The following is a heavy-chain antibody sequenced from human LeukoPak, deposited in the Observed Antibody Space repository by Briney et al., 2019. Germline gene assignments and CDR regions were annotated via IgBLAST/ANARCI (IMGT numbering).Heavy chain of an antibody. CDR1: GYTFTGYY. V-gene: IGHV1-2*02. D-gene: IGHD3-10*01. Sequence: ASVKVSCKASGYTFTGYYMHWVRQAPGQGLEWMGWINPNSGGTNYAQKFQGRVTMTRDTSISKAYMELSRLRSDDTAVYYCARGGHRRYYYTSGSAFDPWGQGTLVTVSS. CDR3: ARGGHRRYYYTSGSAFDP. CDR2: INPNSGGT. J-gene: IGHJ5*02.